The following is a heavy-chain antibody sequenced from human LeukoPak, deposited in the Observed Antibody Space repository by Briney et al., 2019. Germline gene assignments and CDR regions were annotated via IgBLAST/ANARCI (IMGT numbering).Heavy chain of an antibody. V-gene: IGHV3-13*05. CDR3: ARSRSSDYISALDY. J-gene: IGHJ4*02. CDR2: IGTDGDP. Sequence: PGASLRLSCAASGFSFRNYDFFWVRQVPVKGLEWVSKIGTDGDPYYAGSVKGRFTVSRENVRTASYLQMNSLRVGDTAIYYCARSRSSDYISALDYWGQGALVTVSS. D-gene: IGHD4-4*01. CDR1: GFSFRNYD.